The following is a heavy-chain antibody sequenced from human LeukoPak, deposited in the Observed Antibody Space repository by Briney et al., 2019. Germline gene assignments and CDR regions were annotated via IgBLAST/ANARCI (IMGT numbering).Heavy chain of an antibody. CDR3: ARGDGYNDAEYLQH. V-gene: IGHV3-33*01. CDR2: IWYDGSNK. CDR1: GFTFSSFG. Sequence: GGSLRLSCAASGFTFSSFGMHWVRQAPGKGLEWVAVIWYDGSNKYYGDSVKGRFTISRDNSKKTLYLQMNSLRVEDTAVYYCARGDGYNDAEYLQHWGQGTLVTVS. D-gene: IGHD5-24*01. J-gene: IGHJ1*01.